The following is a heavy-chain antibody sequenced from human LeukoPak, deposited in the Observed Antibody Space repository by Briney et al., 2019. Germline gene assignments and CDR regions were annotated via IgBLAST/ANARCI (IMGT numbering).Heavy chain of an antibody. CDR2: IYSSGTT. J-gene: IGHJ4*02. V-gene: IGHV4-59*01. Sequence: KPSETLPLTCTVSGGSISSYYWSWIRQPPGKGLEWIGYIYSSGTTNYNPSLKSRVTISVDTSKNQFSLKLSSVAAADTAVYYCARGWNPSRNWGQGTLVTVSS. CDR1: GGSISSYY. D-gene: IGHD1-1*01. CDR3: ARGWNPSRN.